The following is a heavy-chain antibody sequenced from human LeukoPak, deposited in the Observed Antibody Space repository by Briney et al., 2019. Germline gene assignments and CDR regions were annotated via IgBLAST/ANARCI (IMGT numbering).Heavy chain of an antibody. CDR2: IIPILGIA. V-gene: IGHV1-69*02. CDR3: ARADGYYDFWSGYYLNY. J-gene: IGHJ4*02. Sequence: PLAXVKVSCKASGGTFSSYTISWVRQAPGQGLEWMGRIIPILGIANYAQKFQGRVTITADKSTSTAYMELSSLRSEDTAVYYCARADGYYDFWSGYYLNYWGQGTLVTVSS. D-gene: IGHD3-3*01. CDR1: GGTFSSYT.